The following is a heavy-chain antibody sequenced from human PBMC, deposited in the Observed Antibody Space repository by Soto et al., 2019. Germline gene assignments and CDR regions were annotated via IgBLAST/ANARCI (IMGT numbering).Heavy chain of an antibody. CDR3: ARERDYYDSSGHLPSFCYI. D-gene: IGHD3-22*01. J-gene: IGHJ6*04. CDR1: GGTFSSYA. Sequence: SVKVSCKASGGTFSSYAISWVRQAPGQGLEWMGGIIPIFGTANYAQKFQGRVTITADKSTSTAYMELSSLRSEDTAVYYCARERDYYDSSGHLPSFCYIWGKGNIVIVSS. CDR2: IIPIFGTA. V-gene: IGHV1-69*06.